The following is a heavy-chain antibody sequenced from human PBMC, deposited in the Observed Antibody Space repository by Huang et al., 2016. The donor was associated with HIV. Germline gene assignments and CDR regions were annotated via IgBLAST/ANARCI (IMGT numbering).Heavy chain of an antibody. CDR2: IDYSGSN. Sequence: QVQLQESGPGLVKPSETLSLTCTVSGGSISTHYWSWIRQPPGKGLEGIGSIDYSGSNNYSPSLKSRVTILLDTSQTQFSLRVNSVTAADTAMYYCARDHHDFWRGYRRMYFFDHWGQGTLVTVSS. J-gene: IGHJ4*02. V-gene: IGHV4-59*11. CDR3: ARDHHDFWRGYRRMYFFDH. CDR1: GGSISTHY. D-gene: IGHD3-3*01.